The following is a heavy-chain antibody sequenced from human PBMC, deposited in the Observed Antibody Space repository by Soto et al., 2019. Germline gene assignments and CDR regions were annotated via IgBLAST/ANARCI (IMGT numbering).Heavy chain of an antibody. V-gene: IGHV1-2*02. CDR3: ARGFLYCRDGDCYVDS. D-gene: IGHD2-15*01. CDR2: IVPNSGGT. Sequence: ASVKVSCKASGYNFNGYYLHWLRQAPGQGLEWMGWIVPNSGGTYSAQKFQGRLTLTRDSSISTTYLELSSLTSDDTAVYYCARGFLYCRDGDCYVDSLGQGTLVTVSS. J-gene: IGHJ4*02. CDR1: GYNFNGYY.